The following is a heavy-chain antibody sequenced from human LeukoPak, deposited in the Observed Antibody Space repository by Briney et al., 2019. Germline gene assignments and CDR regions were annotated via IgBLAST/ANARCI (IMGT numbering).Heavy chain of an antibody. CDR3: ARSRYSGSYELDY. J-gene: IGHJ4*02. Sequence: PGGSLRLSCAASGFTFSSYSMNWLRQAPGKGLEWVSYISSSSSTIYYADSVKGRFTISRDNAKNSLYLQMNSLRDEDTAVYYCARSRYSGSYELDYWGQGTLVTVSS. CDR1: GFTFSSYS. CDR2: ISSSSSTI. V-gene: IGHV3-48*02. D-gene: IGHD1-26*01.